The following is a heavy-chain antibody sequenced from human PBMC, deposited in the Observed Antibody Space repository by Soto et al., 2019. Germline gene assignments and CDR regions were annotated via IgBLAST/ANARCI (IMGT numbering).Heavy chain of an antibody. D-gene: IGHD1-20*01. CDR3: GGDLTGTTGGGGFDY. V-gene: IGHV3-48*03. Sequence: EVQLVESGGGLVQPGGSLRLSCAASGFTFSSYEMNWVRQAPGKGLEWVSYISSSGSTIYYADSVKGRFTISRDNAKNPLFLKMNSLRAGETAVYYWGGDLTGTTGGGGFDYWGQGTLVTVSS. J-gene: IGHJ4*02. CDR1: GFTFSSYE. CDR2: ISSSGSTI.